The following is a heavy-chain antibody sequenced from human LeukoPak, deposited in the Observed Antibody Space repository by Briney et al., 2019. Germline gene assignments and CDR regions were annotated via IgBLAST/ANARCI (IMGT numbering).Heavy chain of an antibody. Sequence: GGSLRLSCAASGFTFSSYSMNWVRQAPGKGLEWVSSISSSSSYIYYADSVKGRFTISRDNAKNSLYLQMNRLRAEDTAEYYCAGDPGSGYEVYWGQGTLVTVSS. J-gene: IGHJ4*02. CDR3: AGDPGSGYEVY. D-gene: IGHD5-12*01. V-gene: IGHV3-21*01. CDR2: ISSSSSYI. CDR1: GFTFSSYS.